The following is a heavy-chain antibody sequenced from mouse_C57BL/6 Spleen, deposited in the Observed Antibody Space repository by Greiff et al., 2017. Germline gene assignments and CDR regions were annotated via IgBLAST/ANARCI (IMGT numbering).Heavy chain of an antibody. CDR2: ISDGGSYT. CDR3: ARDDYDDRYFDV. D-gene: IGHD2-4*01. CDR1: GFTFSSYA. J-gene: IGHJ1*03. Sequence: EVMLVESGGGLVKPGGSLKLSCAASGFTFSSYAMSWVRQTPEKRLEWVATISDGGSYTYYPDNVKGRFTISRDNAKNNLYLQMSHLKSEDTAMYYCARDDYDDRYFDVWGTGTTGTVSS. V-gene: IGHV5-4*01.